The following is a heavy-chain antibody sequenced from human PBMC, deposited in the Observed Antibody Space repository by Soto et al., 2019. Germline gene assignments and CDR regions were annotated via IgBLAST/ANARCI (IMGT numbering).Heavy chain of an antibody. D-gene: IGHD6-6*01. CDR1: GGSISSSSYY. J-gene: IGHJ5*02. V-gene: IGHV4-39*01. CDR2: IYYSGST. Sequence: SETLSLTCTVSGGSISSSSYYWGWIRQPPGKGLEWIGSIYYSGSTYYNPSLKSRVTISVDTSKNQFSLKLSPVTAADTAVYYCARPSGHSSSRGWFDPWGQGTLVTVSS. CDR3: ARPSGHSSSRGWFDP.